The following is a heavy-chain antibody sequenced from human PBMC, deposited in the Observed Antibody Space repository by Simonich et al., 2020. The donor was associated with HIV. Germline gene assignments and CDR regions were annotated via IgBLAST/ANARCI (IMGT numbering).Heavy chain of an antibody. Sequence: EVQLVESGRGLVKPGGSLRLSCAASGFTFSSYSMNWVRQAPGKGLEWVSSISSSSSYIYYADSVKGRFTISRDNAKTSLYLQMNSLRAEDTAVYYWARDGRKGSSTSCSDYWGQGTLVTVSS. CDR1: GFTFSSYS. CDR2: ISSSSSYI. D-gene: IGHD2-2*01. V-gene: IGHV3-21*01. CDR3: ARDGRKGSSTSCSDY. J-gene: IGHJ4*02.